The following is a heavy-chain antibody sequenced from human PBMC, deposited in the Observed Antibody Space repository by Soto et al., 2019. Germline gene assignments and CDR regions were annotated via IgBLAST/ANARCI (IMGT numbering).Heavy chain of an antibody. CDR3: ARKGGREDMVRGPNGFDY. CDR1: GGSISSGDYY. J-gene: IGHJ4*02. D-gene: IGHD3-10*01. CDR2: IYYSGST. V-gene: IGHV4-30-4*01. Sequence: SETLSLTCTVSGGSISSGDYYWSWIRQPPGKGLEWIGYIYYSGSTYYNPSLKSRVTISVDTSKNQFSLKLSSVTAADTAVYYCARKGGREDMVRGPNGFDYWGQGTLVTVSS.